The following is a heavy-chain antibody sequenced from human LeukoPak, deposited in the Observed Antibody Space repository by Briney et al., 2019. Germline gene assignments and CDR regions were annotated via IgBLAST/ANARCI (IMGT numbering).Heavy chain of an antibody. V-gene: IGHV3-33*01. D-gene: IGHD3-10*01. CDR3: ARGSYYGSETQAD. CDR2: IWSAGTTT. J-gene: IGHJ4*02. Sequence: GKSLRLSCVASGFTFSHCDMHWVRHSPDRGLEWVALIWSAGTTTYYKDSVKGRFTISRDNSKNTVWLQMNSLRVEDTAVYYCARGSYYGSETQADWGQGTQVTVTS. CDR1: GFTFSHCD.